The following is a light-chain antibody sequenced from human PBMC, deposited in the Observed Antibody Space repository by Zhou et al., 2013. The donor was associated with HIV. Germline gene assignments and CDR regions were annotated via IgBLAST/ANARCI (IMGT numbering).Light chain of an antibody. Sequence: IVLTQSPDTLSLSPGERVTLSCRASQSVSSSYLAWYQQKPGQAPRLLIYATSNRATGIPDRFSGSGSGTDFTLTISRLEPEDFAVYYCHQYGSSPWTFGQGTKVEIK. CDR1: QSVSSSY. V-gene: IGKV3-20*01. J-gene: IGKJ1*01. CDR3: HQYGSSPWT. CDR2: ATS.